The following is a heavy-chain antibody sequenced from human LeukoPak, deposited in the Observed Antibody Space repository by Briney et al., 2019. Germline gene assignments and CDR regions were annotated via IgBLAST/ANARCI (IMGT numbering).Heavy chain of an antibody. V-gene: IGHV5-51*01. CDR2: IYPGDSDT. CDR3: ARLTPNGTIFGEVTRKYYYYYMDV. D-gene: IGHD3-3*01. Sequence: GEFLKISCKGSGYSFTSYWIGWVRQMPGKGLEWMGIIYPGDSDTRYSPSFQGQVTISADKSISTAYLQWSSLKASDTAMYYCARLTPNGTIFGEVTRKYYYYYMDVWGKGTTVTVSS. CDR1: GYSFTSYW. J-gene: IGHJ6*03.